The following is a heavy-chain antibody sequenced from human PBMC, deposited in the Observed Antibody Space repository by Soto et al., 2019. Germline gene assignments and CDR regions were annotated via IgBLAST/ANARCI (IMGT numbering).Heavy chain of an antibody. Sequence: WASVKVSCKASGGTFSSYAISWVRQAPGQGLEWMGGIIPIFGTANYAQKFQGRVTITADESTSTAYMELSSLRSEDTAVYYCARASGYGGYLYYYGMDVWGQGTTVTVSS. J-gene: IGHJ6*02. CDR2: IIPIFGTA. CDR1: GGTFSSYA. D-gene: IGHD5-12*01. V-gene: IGHV1-69*13. CDR3: ARASGYGGYLYYYGMDV.